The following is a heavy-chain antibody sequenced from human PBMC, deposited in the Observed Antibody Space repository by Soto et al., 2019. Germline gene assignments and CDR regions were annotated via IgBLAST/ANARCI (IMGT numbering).Heavy chain of an antibody. J-gene: IGHJ4*02. Sequence: PVGSLSLSCTASGFTFGDYAMSWVRQAPGKGLEWVGFIRIKAYGGTTEYAASVKGRFTISRDDSKSIAYLQMNSLKTEDTAVYYCTAVDTAMWRVGAFDYWGQGTLVTVAS. CDR2: IRIKAYGGTT. D-gene: IGHD5-18*01. CDR1: GFTFGDYA. CDR3: TAVDTAMWRVGAFDY. V-gene: IGHV3-49*04.